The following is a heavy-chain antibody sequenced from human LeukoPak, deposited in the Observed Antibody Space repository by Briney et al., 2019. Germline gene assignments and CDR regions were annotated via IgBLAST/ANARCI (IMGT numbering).Heavy chain of an antibody. V-gene: IGHV1-2*06. CDR2: INPNSGGT. Sequence: ASVKVSCEGSRYTFTGYYIHWVRQAPGQGLECMGRINPNSGGTNYAQKFQGRVTMTRDTSISTAYMELSRLRSDDTAIYYCARDRGSGYDFDYWGPGTLVTVFS. CDR3: ARDRGSGYDFDY. CDR1: RYTFTGYY. J-gene: IGHJ4*02. D-gene: IGHD5-12*01.